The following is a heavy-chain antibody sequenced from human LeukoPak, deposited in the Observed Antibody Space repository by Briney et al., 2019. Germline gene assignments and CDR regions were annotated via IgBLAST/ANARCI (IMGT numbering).Heavy chain of an antibody. Sequence: GGSLRLSCAASGFTFSSYEMNWVRQAPGKGLEWVSYISSSGSTIYYADSVKGRFTISRDNAKNSLYLQMNSLRAEDTAVYYCARGWRPYYYGSGSYYDYWGQGALVTVSS. CDR3: ARGWRPYYYGSGSYYDY. CDR1: GFTFSSYE. V-gene: IGHV3-48*03. CDR2: ISSSGSTI. J-gene: IGHJ4*02. D-gene: IGHD3-10*01.